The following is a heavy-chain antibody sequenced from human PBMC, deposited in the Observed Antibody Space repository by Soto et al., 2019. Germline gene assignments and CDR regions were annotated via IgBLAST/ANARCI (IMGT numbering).Heavy chain of an antibody. CDR2: IYESGSA. D-gene: IGHD2-15*01. CDR1: GGSISSNNYY. V-gene: IGHV4-39*01. CDR3: ASLYCSGGSCLDY. J-gene: IGHJ4*02. Sequence: LSLTCTVSGGSISSNNYYWGWVRQPPGKGLEWIGSIYESGSAYYNPSLKSRVTISVDTSKNQFSLKLNSVTAADTAVYYCASLYCSGGSCLDYWGQGTLVTVSS.